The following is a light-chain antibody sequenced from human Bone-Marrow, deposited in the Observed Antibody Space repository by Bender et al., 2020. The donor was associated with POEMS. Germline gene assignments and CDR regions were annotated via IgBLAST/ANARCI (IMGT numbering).Light chain of an antibody. CDR1: SSDIGAFNY. CDR2: DVS. J-gene: IGLJ3*02. Sequence: QSALTQPPSVSGAPGQSVTFSCTGTSSDIGAFNYVCWYQQFPDKAPKLVIFDVSNRPSGISNRFSGSKSGNTASLTISGLKSEDEADYYCSSKTNTNTLMFGGGTKLTVL. CDR3: SSKTNTNTLM. V-gene: IGLV2-14*01.